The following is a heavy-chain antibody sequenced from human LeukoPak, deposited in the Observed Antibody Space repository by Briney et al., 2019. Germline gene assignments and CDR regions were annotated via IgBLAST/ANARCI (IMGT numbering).Heavy chain of an antibody. CDR1: GFIFSNYW. Sequence: GGSLRLSRAASGFIFSNYWMTWVRQAPGKGLEWVANIKPDGSDKYYVDSVKGRFTISRDDAKKSLYLQMNSLRAEDTAVYYCARRAWALDYWGQGTLVTVSS. D-gene: IGHD3-16*01. CDR2: IKPDGSDK. J-gene: IGHJ4*02. V-gene: IGHV3-7*01. CDR3: ARRAWALDY.